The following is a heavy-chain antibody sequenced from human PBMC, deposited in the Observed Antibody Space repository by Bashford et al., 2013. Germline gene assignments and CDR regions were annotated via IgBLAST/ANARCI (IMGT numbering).Heavy chain of an antibody. J-gene: IGHJ4*02. CDR2: ISAYNGNT. CDR1: LHLYQLW. D-gene: IGHD3-3*01. V-gene: IGHV1-18*01. Sequence: ASVKVVLQGFWLHLYQLWYQLGATGPGQGLEWMGWISAYNGNTNYAQKLQGRVTMTTDTSTSTAYMELRSLRSDDTAVYYCARWGKGYDFWRPSPDYYFDYWGQGTLVTVSS. CDR3: ARWGKGYDFWRPSPDYYFDY.